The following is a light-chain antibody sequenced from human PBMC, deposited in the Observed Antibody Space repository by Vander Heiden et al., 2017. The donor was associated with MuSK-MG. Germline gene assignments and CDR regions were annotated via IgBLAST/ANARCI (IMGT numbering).Light chain of an antibody. CDR1: QSISSW. CDR3: QQHKCYSPMT. J-gene: IGKJ1*01. V-gene: IGKV1-5*01. CDR2: DAS. Sequence: DIQMTQSPSTLSASLGDRVTITCRASQSISSWLAWYQQKPGKAPKLLIYDASSLESGGPSRCSGSGSGTEFTLTISSLQPDDFATYYCQQHKCYSPMTFGQGTKVEIK.